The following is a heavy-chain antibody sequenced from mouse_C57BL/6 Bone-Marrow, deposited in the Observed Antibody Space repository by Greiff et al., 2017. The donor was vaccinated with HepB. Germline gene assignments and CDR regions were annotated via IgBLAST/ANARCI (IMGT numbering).Heavy chain of an antibody. J-gene: IGHJ3*01. V-gene: IGHV8-8*01. CDR2: IWWDDDK. CDR3: ARMRRYDYDGFAY. D-gene: IGHD2-4*01. CDR1: GFSLSTFGMG. Sequence: QVQLKESGPGILQPSQTLSLTCSFSGFSLSTFGMGVGWIRQPSGKGLEWLAHIWWDDDKYYNPALKSRLTISKDTSKNQVFLKIANVDTADTATYYCARMRRYDYDGFAYWGQGTLVTVSA.